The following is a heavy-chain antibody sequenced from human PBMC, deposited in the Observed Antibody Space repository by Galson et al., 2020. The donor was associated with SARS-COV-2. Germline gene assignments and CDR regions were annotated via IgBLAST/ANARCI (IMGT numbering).Heavy chain of an antibody. CDR2: IIPLSQRT. CDR1: GGTFSNYA. Sequence: SVKVSCKASGGTFSNYAFSWVRQAPGQGLEWMGLIIPLSQRTDYAQKFQDRVTITADASTSTVYMQLSGLGSEDTAVYYCGRPDEFLQFLLRDYSYSAMVAWGQGTTVTVSS. V-gene: IGHV1-69*13. CDR3: GRPDEFLQFLLRDYSYSAMVA. J-gene: IGHJ6*02. D-gene: IGHD3-3*01.